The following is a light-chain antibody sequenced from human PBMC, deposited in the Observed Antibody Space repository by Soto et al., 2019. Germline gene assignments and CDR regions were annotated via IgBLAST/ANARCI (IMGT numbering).Light chain of an antibody. CDR1: SSNIGNNY. CDR2: GNN. Sequence: QSVLTQPPSVSVAPGQKVTISCSGSSSNIGNNYVSWYQQLPGTAPKLLIYGNNKRPSGIPDRFSGSKSGTSATLGITGLQTGDEADYYCGTWDSSLSAVVFGGGTQLTVL. V-gene: IGLV1-51*02. CDR3: GTWDSSLSAVV. J-gene: IGLJ2*01.